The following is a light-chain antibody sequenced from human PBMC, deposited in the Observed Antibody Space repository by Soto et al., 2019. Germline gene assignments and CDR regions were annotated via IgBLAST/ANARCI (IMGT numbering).Light chain of an antibody. V-gene: IGKV3-20*01. CDR3: QQYGRSPFT. CDR1: RNVSSNY. Sequence: EIVLTPSPGTVSLSPVERATLSCRASRNVSSNYVAWFHQKPGQAPRLLIYGASSRATGVPDRFSASGSGTDFTLTISRLEPEDFAVYYCQQYGRSPFTFGPGTKVDIK. CDR2: GAS. J-gene: IGKJ3*01.